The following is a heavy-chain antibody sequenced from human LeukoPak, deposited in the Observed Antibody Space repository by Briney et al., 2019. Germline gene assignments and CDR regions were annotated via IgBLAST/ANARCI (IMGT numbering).Heavy chain of an antibody. Sequence: SETLSLTCTVSGGSISSYYWSWIRQPPGKGLEWIGYIYYSGSTNYNPSLKSRVTISRDTSKNQFSLKLTSVTTADTVVYYCGRGGGVKTGAFVLDYWGQGPLVTVSS. CDR2: IYYSGST. J-gene: IGHJ4*02. CDR1: GGSISSYY. D-gene: IGHD2-21*01. V-gene: IGHV4-59*01. CDR3: GRGGGVKTGAFVLDY.